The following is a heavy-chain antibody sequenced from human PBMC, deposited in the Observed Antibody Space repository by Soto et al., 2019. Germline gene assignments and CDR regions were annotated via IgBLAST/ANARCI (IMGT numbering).Heavy chain of an antibody. D-gene: IGHD5-18*01. CDR3: ARALSPYSYGWDDAFDI. CDR2: IYHSGNI. Sequence: SETLSLTCAVSGGSISSGGYSWSWIRQPPGKGLEWIGYIYHSGNIYYNPSLKSRVTISVDRSKNQFSLKLSSVTAADTAVYYCARALSPYSYGWDDAFDIWGQGTMVTVSS. V-gene: IGHV4-30-2*01. CDR1: GGSISSGGYS. J-gene: IGHJ3*02.